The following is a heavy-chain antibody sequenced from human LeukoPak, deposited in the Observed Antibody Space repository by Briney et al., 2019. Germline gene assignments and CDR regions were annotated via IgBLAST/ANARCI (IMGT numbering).Heavy chain of an antibody. V-gene: IGHV1-69*05. CDR2: IIPIFSTA. Sequence: ASVKVSCKASGGTFSSYAISWVRQAPGQGLEWMGGIIPIFSTANYAQKFQGRVTITTDESTSTAYMELRSLRSDDTAVYYCARAGRAAAYWFDPWGQGTLVTVSS. CDR1: GGTFSSYA. D-gene: IGHD6-13*01. CDR3: ARAGRAAAYWFDP. J-gene: IGHJ5*02.